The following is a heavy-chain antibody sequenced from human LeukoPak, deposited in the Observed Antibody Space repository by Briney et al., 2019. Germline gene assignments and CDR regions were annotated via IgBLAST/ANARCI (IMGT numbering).Heavy chain of an antibody. CDR1: GGSISSYY. J-gene: IGHJ4*02. V-gene: IGHV4-59*01. D-gene: IGHD3-10*01. Sequence: SETLSLTCTVSGGSISSYYWSWIRQPPGKGLEWIGYIYYSGSTNYNPSLKSRVTISVDTSKNQFSLKLSSVTAADTAVYYCARDATGWFGEFKMYYFDYWGQGTLVTVSS. CDR3: ARDATGWFGEFKMYYFDY. CDR2: IYYSGST.